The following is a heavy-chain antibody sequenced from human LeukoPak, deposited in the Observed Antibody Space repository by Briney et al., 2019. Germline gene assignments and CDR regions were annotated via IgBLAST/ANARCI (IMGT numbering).Heavy chain of an antibody. Sequence: ASVKVSCKASGGTFSSYAISWVRQAPGQGLEWMGGIIPIFGTANYAQKFQGRVTITADESTSTAYMEPSSLRSEDTAVYYCARDLQRGLDYYYGMDVWGKGTTVTVSS. CDR1: GGTFSSYA. J-gene: IGHJ6*04. D-gene: IGHD6-25*01. V-gene: IGHV1-69*13. CDR3: ARDLQRGLDYYYGMDV. CDR2: IIPIFGTA.